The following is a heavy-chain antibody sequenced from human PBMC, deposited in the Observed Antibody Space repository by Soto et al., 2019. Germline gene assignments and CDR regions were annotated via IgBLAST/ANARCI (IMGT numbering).Heavy chain of an antibody. J-gene: IGHJ4*02. CDR1: GGTFSRHA. CDR2: IIPIFGTA. Sequence: QVQLVQSGAEVRKPGSSVKVSCKASGGTFSRHAISWVRQAPGQGLEWMGGIIPIFGTANHAQKFQGRVTIIADESTSTVYMELSSLRSEDTAMYYCARDLIYSSSWYDAVDYWGQGTLVTVSS. CDR3: ARDLIYSSSWYDAVDY. V-gene: IGHV1-69*01. D-gene: IGHD6-13*01.